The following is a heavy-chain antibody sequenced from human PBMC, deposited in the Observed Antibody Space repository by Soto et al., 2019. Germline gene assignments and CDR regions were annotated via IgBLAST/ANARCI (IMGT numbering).Heavy chain of an antibody. V-gene: IGHV3-30-3*01. J-gene: IGHJ4*02. Sequence: GGSLRLSCAASGFTISSYAMHWVRQAPGKGLEWVAVISYDGSNKYYADSVKGRFTISRDNSKNTLYLQMNSLRAEDTAVYYCARDKGYDFWSGPTYYFDYWGQGTLVNVSS. D-gene: IGHD3-3*01. CDR1: GFTISSYA. CDR2: ISYDGSNK. CDR3: ARDKGYDFWSGPTYYFDY.